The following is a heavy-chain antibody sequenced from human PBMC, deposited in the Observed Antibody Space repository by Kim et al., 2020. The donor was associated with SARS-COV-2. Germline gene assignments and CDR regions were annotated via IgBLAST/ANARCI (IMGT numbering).Heavy chain of an antibody. CDR3: ARGTVHSGMDV. CDR1: GFTLSGHW. V-gene: IGHV3-74*01. J-gene: IGHJ6*02. CDR2: MSSDGSTT. D-gene: IGHD1-1*01. Sequence: GGSLRLSCAASGFTLSGHWMNWVRQAPGKGLLWVSRMSSDGSTTHYADSVKGRFVISRDNAKNTLYLQMNSLRAEDTAVYYCARGTVHSGMDVWSQGTTVTVSS.